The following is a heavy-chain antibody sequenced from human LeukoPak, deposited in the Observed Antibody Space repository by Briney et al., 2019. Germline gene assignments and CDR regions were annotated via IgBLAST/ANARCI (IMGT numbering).Heavy chain of an antibody. CDR2: LSPGGGGI. CDR3: AKSRSGSSYDGLDA. D-gene: IGHD6-25*01. Sequence: GGSLRLSCAASGFIFSNYPMTWVRQTPGKGLEWVSTLSPGGGGIYYADSAKGRFATSRDNSKNTLYLQMNSLRVEDTAVYFCAKSRSGSSYDGLDAWGQGTMVTVSS. J-gene: IGHJ3*01. CDR1: GFIFSNYP. V-gene: IGHV3-23*01.